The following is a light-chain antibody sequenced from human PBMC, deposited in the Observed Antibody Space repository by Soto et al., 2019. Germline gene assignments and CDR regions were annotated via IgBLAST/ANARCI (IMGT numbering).Light chain of an antibody. J-gene: IGKJ2*01. CDR3: QNYNGAHDA. Sequence: DIQMTQSPPSLYASVGDRVPITCRASQSISNFVAWYQQKAGKAPSLLIYEASTLQSGVPSRFSGRGSGTAFTLTISSLQREDVATYFCQNYNGAHDAVGQGTKLDI. V-gene: IGKV1-27*01. CDR2: EAS. CDR1: QSISNF.